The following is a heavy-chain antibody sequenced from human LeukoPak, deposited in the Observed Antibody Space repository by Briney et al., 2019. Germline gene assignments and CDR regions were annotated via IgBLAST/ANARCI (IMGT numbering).Heavy chain of an antibody. V-gene: IGHV3-20*04. CDR3: ARVSGYNWNSGVDY. CDR2: INWNGGST. Sequence: GGSLRLSCAASGFTFDDYGMSWVRQAPGKGLEWVSGINWNGGSTGYADSVKGRFTISRDNAKNSLYLQMNSLRAEDTALYYCARVSGYNWNSGVDYWGQGTLVTVSS. CDR1: GFTFDDYG. D-gene: IGHD1-7*01. J-gene: IGHJ4*02.